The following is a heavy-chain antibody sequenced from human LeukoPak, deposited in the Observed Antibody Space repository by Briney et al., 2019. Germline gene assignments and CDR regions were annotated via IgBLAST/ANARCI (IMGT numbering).Heavy chain of an antibody. Sequence: SETLSLTCTVSGGSISSYYWSWIRQPAGKGLEWIGRISTSRRANYNPSLKSRVTMSVDTSKNQFSLKLSSVTAADTAVYYCARELGYCSGGSCYSLAAYTFDIWGQGTMVTVS. J-gene: IGHJ3*02. D-gene: IGHD2-15*01. CDR3: ARELGYCSGGSCYSLAAYTFDI. V-gene: IGHV4-4*07. CDR2: ISTSRRA. CDR1: GGSISSYY.